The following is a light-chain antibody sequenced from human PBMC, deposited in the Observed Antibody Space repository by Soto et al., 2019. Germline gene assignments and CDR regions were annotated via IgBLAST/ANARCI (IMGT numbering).Light chain of an antibody. J-gene: IGKJ1*01. Sequence: DIQMTQSPSTLSASVGDRVTITCRASQSISSWLAWYQQKPGKAPKLLIYKASSLESGVPSRFSGSGSGTEFTLTISSLQPDDFATYDCQQYNSSPYTFSQGTKVEIK. CDR1: QSISSW. V-gene: IGKV1-5*03. CDR3: QQYNSSPYT. CDR2: KAS.